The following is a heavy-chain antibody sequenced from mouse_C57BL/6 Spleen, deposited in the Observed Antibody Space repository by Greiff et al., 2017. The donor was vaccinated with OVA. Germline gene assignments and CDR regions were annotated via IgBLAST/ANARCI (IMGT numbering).Heavy chain of an antibody. Sequence: VKLMESGPGILQSSQTLSLTCSFSGFSLSTSGMGVSWIRQPSGKGLEWLAHIYWDDDKRYNPSLKSRLTISKDTSRNQVFLKITSVDTADTATYYCARSLLPYYAMDYWGQGTSVTVSS. J-gene: IGHJ4*01. D-gene: IGHD2-10*01. V-gene: IGHV8-12*01. CDR2: IYWDDDK. CDR1: GFSLSTSGMG. CDR3: ARSLLPYYAMDY.